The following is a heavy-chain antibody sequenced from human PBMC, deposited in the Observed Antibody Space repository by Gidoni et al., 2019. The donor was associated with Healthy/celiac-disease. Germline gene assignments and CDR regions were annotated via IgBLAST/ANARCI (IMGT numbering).Heavy chain of an antibody. V-gene: IGHV3-7*04. D-gene: IGHD3-16*01. J-gene: IGHJ4*02. Sequence: EVQLVESGGGLVQPGGSLRLSCAASGFTFSRYWMSWVRQAPGKGLEWVANIKQDGSEKYYVDSVKGRFTISRDNAKNSLYLQMNSLRAEDTAVYYCARDGGVGDPFDYWGQGTLVTVSS. CDR2: IKQDGSEK. CDR1: GFTFSRYW. CDR3: ARDGGVGDPFDY.